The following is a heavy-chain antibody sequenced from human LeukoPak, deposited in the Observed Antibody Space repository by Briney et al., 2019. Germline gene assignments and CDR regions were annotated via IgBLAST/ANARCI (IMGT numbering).Heavy chain of an antibody. CDR1: GYTITSYA. V-gene: IGHV7-4-1*02. CDR2: INTNTGNA. Sequence: GASVKVSCKASGYTITSYAINWVRQAPGQGLEWMGWINTNTGNAAYAQGLTGRSVFSLDTSVSTAYLEISSLKAEDTAVYYCARPMGRYYYYGMDVWGQGTTVTVS. CDR3: ARPMGRYYYYGMDV. J-gene: IGHJ6*02. D-gene: IGHD3-16*01.